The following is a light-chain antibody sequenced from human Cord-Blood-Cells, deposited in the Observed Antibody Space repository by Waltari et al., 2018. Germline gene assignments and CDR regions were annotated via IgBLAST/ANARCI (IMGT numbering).Light chain of an antibody. V-gene: IGLV2-11*01. Sequence: QSALTQPRSVSGSPGQSVTISCTGTSSDVGGYNYVSWSQQHPGKAPKLMIYDVSKRPSGVPDRFSGSKSDNTASLTISGLQAEDEADYYCCSYAGSYTFDVVFGGGTKLTVL. J-gene: IGLJ2*01. CDR2: DVS. CDR3: CSYAGSYTFDVV. CDR1: SSDVGGYNY.